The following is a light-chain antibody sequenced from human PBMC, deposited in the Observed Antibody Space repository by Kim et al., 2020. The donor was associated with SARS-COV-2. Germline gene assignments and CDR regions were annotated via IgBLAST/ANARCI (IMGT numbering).Light chain of an antibody. CDR2: GAG. J-gene: IGKJ4*01. CDR3: QQYNNWPPLT. V-gene: IGKV3-15*01. Sequence: SPGETATLSCRASQSISDNLAWYQQKPGQAPRLLIFGAGIRATGIPGRFSGSGSGTEFTLTISSLQSEDFAVYYCQQYNNWPPLTFGGGTKVDIK. CDR1: QSISDN.